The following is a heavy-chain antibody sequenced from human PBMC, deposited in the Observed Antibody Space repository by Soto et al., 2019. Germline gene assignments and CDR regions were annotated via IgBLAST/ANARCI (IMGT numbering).Heavy chain of an antibody. D-gene: IGHD2-21*02. CDR1: GLSLRTTGVG. Sequence: QVTLKESGPTLVKPTQTLTLTCTVSGLSLRTTGVGVGWVRRPPGKALEWLALLYWDDDKRYGASLRSRLTIAKDISEKPVVLTMTDMDTVDTATYYCVQSRCGGDCLEIYSSHAYNGLDVWGQGTTVTVSS. J-gene: IGHJ6*02. CDR2: LYWDDDK. CDR3: VQSRCGGDCLEIYSSHAYNGLDV. V-gene: IGHV2-5*09.